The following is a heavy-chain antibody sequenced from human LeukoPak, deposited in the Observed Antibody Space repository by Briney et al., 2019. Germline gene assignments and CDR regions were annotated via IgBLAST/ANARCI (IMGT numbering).Heavy chain of an antibody. J-gene: IGHJ4*02. CDR1: GFTFSSYS. V-gene: IGHV3-21*01. CDR2: ISSSSYI. CDR3: ARENVGYSGTPIDY. Sequence: GGSLRLSCAASGFTFSSYSMNWVRQAPGKGLEGVSSISSSSYIYYADSVKGRFTISRDNAKNSLYLQMNSLRAEDAALYFCARENVGYSGTPIDYWGQGTLVTVSS. D-gene: IGHD4-23*01.